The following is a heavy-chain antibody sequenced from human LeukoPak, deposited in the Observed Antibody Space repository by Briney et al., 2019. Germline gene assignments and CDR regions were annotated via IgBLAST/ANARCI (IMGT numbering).Heavy chain of an antibody. J-gene: IGHJ2*01. D-gene: IGHD6-13*01. Sequence: SETLSLTCTVSGGSISSYYWSWIRQPPGKGLEWIGYIYYSGNTNYNPSLKSRVTMSVDTSKNQFSLKLSSVTAADTAVYYCARVSSSWYQDWYFDLWGRGTLVTVSS. CDR1: GGSISSYY. V-gene: IGHV4-59*12. CDR3: ARVSSSWYQDWYFDL. CDR2: IYYSGNT.